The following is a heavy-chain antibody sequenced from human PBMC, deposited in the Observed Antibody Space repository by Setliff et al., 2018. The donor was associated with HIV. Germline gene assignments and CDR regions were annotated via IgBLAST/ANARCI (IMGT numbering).Heavy chain of an antibody. CDR2: VTHSGRT. D-gene: IGHD6-19*01. Sequence: KASETLSLTCSVSGDSISSSSYYWGWIRQPPGKGLEWIGEVTHSGRTNYNPSLESRVTTSVDTSKKQFSLRLTSVTAADAAVYYCARGVRDNSGWSSYYFDYWGQGTLVTVSS. J-gene: IGHJ4*02. V-gene: IGHV4-39*07. CDR1: GDSISSSSYY. CDR3: ARGVRDNSGWSSYYFDY.